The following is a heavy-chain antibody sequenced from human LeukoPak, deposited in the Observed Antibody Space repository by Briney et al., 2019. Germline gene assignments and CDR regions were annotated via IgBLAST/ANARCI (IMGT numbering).Heavy chain of an antibody. Sequence: PGGSLRLSCAASGFIFSTYWMHWVRQVPGKGLVWVSRINRDGSRTTYADSVKGRFTISRDNAKNTLYLQMNSLRDEDTAVYYCARGYRPHYGSTTGYWGQGTLVTVSS. CDR2: INRDGSRT. J-gene: IGHJ4*02. D-gene: IGHD2-2*01. CDR3: ARGYRPHYGSTTGY. V-gene: IGHV3-74*01. CDR1: GFIFSTYW.